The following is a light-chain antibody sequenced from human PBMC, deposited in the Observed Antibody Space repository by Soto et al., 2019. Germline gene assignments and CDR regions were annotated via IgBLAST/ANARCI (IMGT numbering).Light chain of an antibody. CDR1: SSDVGRYNY. J-gene: IGLJ1*01. Sequence: QSALTQPHSASGSPGQSVTISCTGTSSDVGRYNYVSWYQQHPGKPPKLMIYEVSERPSGVPDRFSGSKSGTTASLTVSGLQAEDEADYYCGSYAGGYTYVFGTGTKLTVL. CDR3: GSYAGGYTYV. V-gene: IGLV2-8*01. CDR2: EVS.